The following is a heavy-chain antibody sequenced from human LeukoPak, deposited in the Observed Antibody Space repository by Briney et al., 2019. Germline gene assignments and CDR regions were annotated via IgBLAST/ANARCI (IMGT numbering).Heavy chain of an antibody. CDR3: ARVVKYQLLGTYYFDY. D-gene: IGHD2-2*01. V-gene: IGHV4-59*08. CDR1: GGSISSYY. Sequence: SETLSLTCTVSGGSISSYYWSWIRQPPGKGLEWIGYIYYSGSTYYNPSLKSRVTISVDTSKNQFSLKLSSVTAADTAVYYCARVVKYQLLGTYYFDYWGQGTLVTVSS. J-gene: IGHJ4*02. CDR2: IYYSGST.